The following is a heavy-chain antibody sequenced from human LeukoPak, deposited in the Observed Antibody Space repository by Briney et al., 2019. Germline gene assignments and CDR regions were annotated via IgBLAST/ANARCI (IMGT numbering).Heavy chain of an antibody. V-gene: IGHV3-9*03. CDR1: GFTFDDYA. CDR2: ISWNSGSI. Sequence: GRSLRLSCAASGFTFDDYAMHWVRQAPGKGLEWVSGISWNSGSIGYADSVKGRFTISRDDAKNSLYLQMNSLRAEDMALYYCAKDMVRHSSGYYSFDYWGQGTLVTVSS. D-gene: IGHD3-22*01. CDR3: AKDMVRHSSGYYSFDY. J-gene: IGHJ4*02.